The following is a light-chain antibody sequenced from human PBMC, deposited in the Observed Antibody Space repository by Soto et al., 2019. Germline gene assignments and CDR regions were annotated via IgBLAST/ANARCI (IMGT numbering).Light chain of an antibody. V-gene: IGKV1-12*01. Sequence: DIQMTQSPSFVSASALDRGTITCRASQGISSWLAWYQQKPGRDTKLLIYAASRLPGGVPSRFSGSGSGTEVTLTINSLQADDFATYYCQQHNSFSITFGQGTRLEIK. CDR2: AAS. CDR3: QQHNSFSIT. CDR1: QGISSW. J-gene: IGKJ5*01.